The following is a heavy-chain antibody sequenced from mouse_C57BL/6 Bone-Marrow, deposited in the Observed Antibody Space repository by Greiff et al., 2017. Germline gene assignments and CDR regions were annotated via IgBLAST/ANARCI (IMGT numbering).Heavy chain of an antibody. Sequence: VQLKESGPGLVKPSQSLSLTCSVTGYSITSGYYWNWIRQFPGNKLEWMGYISYDGSNNYNPSLKNRISITRDTSKNQFFLKMNSVTTEDTATYYCARRWTTVGGFAYWGQGTLVTVAA. CDR2: ISYDGSN. V-gene: IGHV3-6*01. D-gene: IGHD1-1*01. CDR1: GYSITSGYY. CDR3: ARRWTTVGGFAY. J-gene: IGHJ3*01.